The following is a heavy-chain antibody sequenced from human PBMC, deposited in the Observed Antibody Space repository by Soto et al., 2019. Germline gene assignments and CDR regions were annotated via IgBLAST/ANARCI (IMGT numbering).Heavy chain of an antibody. Sequence: GGSLRLSCAASGFNFSNYDIHWVRRVTGKGLEWVSDIGIAGDTYYSGSVKGLFTTSRENAKNSLFLQMNSLRAGDTAVYYCARFSISWYDAFDIWGQGT. CDR2: IGIAGDT. D-gene: IGHD6-13*01. CDR1: GFNFSNYD. J-gene: IGHJ3*02. V-gene: IGHV3-13*04. CDR3: ARFSISWYDAFDI.